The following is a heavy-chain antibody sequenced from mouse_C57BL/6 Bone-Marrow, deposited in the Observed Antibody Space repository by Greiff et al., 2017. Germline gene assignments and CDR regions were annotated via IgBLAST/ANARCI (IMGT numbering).Heavy chain of an antibody. Sequence: QVQLKQSGAELVKPGASVKISCKASGYAFSSYWMNWVKQRPGKGLEWIGQIYPGDGDTNYNGKFKGKATLTADKSSSTAYMQLSSLTSEDSAVYFCARSLLLLRYAMDYWGQGTSVTVSS. V-gene: IGHV1-80*01. CDR3: ARSLLLLRYAMDY. CDR2: IYPGDGDT. D-gene: IGHD1-1*01. J-gene: IGHJ4*01. CDR1: GYAFSSYW.